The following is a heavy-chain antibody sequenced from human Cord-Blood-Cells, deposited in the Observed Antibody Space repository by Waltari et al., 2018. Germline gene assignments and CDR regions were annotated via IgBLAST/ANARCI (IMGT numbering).Heavy chain of an antibody. J-gene: IGHJ4*02. D-gene: IGHD3-10*01. CDR3: ARSKDYYGSGSYFDY. CDR2: INPNSGGT. CDR1: GYTFTGYY. V-gene: IGHV1-2*02. Sequence: QVQLVQSGAEVKKPGASVKVSCKASGYTFTGYYIPWFRQPPGQGLEWMGWINPNSGGTNYAQKFQGRVTMTRDTSISTAYMELSRLRSDDTAVYYCARSKDYYGSGSYFDYWGQGTLVTVSS.